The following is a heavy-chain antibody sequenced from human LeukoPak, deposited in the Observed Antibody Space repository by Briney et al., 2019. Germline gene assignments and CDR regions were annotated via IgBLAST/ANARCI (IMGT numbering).Heavy chain of an antibody. J-gene: IGHJ4*02. CDR1: GGSISSSSYY. Sequence: SETLSLTCTVSGGSISSSSYYWGWIRQPPGKWLEWIGSIYYSGSTYYNPSLKSRVTISVDTSKNQFSLKLSSVTAADTAVYYCARFRYCSSTSCYNYFDYWGQGTLVTVSS. CDR3: ARFRYCSSTSCYNYFDY. V-gene: IGHV4-39*01. CDR2: IYYSGST. D-gene: IGHD2-2*02.